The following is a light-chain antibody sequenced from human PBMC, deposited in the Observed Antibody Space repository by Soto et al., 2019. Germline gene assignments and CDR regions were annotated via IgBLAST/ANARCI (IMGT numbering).Light chain of an antibody. CDR3: QQYNNWRT. V-gene: IGKV3-15*01. CDR2: GAS. J-gene: IGKJ1*01. CDR1: QSVSIN. Sequence: EIVMTQSPDTLSLSPGERATLSCRASQSVSINLAWYQQKPGQVPRLLIYGASTRATGIPARFSGSGSGTEFTLTISSLQSEDFAVYYCQQYNNWRTFGQGTKVDIK.